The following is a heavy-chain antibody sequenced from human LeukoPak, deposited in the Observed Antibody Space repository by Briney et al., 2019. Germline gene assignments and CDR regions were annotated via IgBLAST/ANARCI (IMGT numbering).Heavy chain of an antibody. CDR1: GDSVSSDSAA. CDR2: TYYRSKWSKWYN. V-gene: IGHV6-1*01. Sequence: SQTLSLTCVISGDSVSSDSAAWNWIRQSPSRGLEWLGRTYYRSKWSKWYNDYAVSVKSRITINPDTSKNQFSLQLNSVTPEDTAVYYSARGYCTGGKCLGDDIWGQGTMVTVSS. CDR3: ARGYCTGGKCLGDDI. J-gene: IGHJ3*02. D-gene: IGHD2-8*02.